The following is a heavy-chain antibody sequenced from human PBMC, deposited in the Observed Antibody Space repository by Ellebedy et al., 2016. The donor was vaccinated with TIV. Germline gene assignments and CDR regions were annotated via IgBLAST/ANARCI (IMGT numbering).Heavy chain of an antibody. CDR3: ARDRGFDWLPRLVYPGVDV. V-gene: IGHV4-59*01. D-gene: IGHD3-9*01. Sequence: MPSETLSPTCSVLGGPITNYYWTWIRQPPGKGLEWIGFIYYTGTTNYNPSLKSRVTMSVDTSKNQLSLKLSSVTAADTAVYFCARDRGFDWLPRLVYPGVDVWGQGTTVTVSS. CDR1: GGPITNYY. CDR2: IYYTGTT. J-gene: IGHJ6*02.